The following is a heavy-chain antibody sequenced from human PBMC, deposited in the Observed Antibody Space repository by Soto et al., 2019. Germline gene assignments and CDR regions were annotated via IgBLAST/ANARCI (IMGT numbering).Heavy chain of an antibody. V-gene: IGHV4-30-4*01. CDR3: ARLPFFCGGGGCNCNFYGLDV. CDR2: IFYSGST. J-gene: IGHJ6*02. D-gene: IGHD2-21*01. CDR1: GFSISSGDFY. Sequence: SLCLSCTVSGFSISSGDFYWTWHPQPPGEGLEWIGHIFYSGSTYYNPSLKSRIAISVDTSRNQFSLKVNSVTAADTAVYYCARLPFFCGGGGCNCNFYGLDVWGQGTTVTVSS.